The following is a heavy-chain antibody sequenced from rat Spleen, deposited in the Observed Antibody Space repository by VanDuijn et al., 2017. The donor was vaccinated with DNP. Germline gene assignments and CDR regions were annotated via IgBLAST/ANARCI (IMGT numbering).Heavy chain of an antibody. J-gene: IGHJ1*01. Sequence: EVQLQESGPGLVKPSQSLSLTCSVTGYSITRNYWAWIRKGPGNKMEWMGYISYSGSTSYHPSLKSRISFTRDTSKNQFFLQLNSVTTEDTATYDCARYDNWYFDFWGPGTMVTVSS. V-gene: IGHV3-1*01. CDR1: GYSITRNY. CDR2: ISYSGST. CDR3: ARYDNWYFDF.